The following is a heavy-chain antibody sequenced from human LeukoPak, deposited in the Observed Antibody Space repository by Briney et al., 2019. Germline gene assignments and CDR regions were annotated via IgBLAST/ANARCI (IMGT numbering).Heavy chain of an antibody. CDR1: GYTFTSYG. Sequence: GASVKVSCKASGYTFTSYGISWVRQAPGQGLEWMGWISAYNGNTNYAQKLQGRVTMTTDTSTSTAYMELRSLRSDDTAVYYCAKAVDFWSGTSYFDYWGQGTLVTVSS. D-gene: IGHD3-3*01. V-gene: IGHV1-18*01. J-gene: IGHJ4*02. CDR2: ISAYNGNT. CDR3: AKAVDFWSGTSYFDY.